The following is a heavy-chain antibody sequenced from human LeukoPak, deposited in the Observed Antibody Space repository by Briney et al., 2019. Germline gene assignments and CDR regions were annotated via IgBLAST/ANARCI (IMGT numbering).Heavy chain of an antibody. D-gene: IGHD6-19*01. J-gene: IGHJ4*02. CDR3: ATDFIAVAGTSGDY. Sequence: SETLSLTCAVYGGSFSGYYWSWIRQPPGKGLEWIGEINHSVSTNYNPSLKSRVTISVDTSKNQFSLKLSSVTAADTAVYYCATDFIAVAGTSGDYWGQGTLVTVSS. V-gene: IGHV4-34*01. CDR1: GGSFSGYY. CDR2: INHSVST.